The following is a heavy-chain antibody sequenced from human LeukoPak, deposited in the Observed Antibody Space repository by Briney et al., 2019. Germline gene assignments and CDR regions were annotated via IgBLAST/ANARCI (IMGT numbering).Heavy chain of an antibody. D-gene: IGHD5-18*01. CDR2: IWYDGSNK. CDR1: GFTFSSYG. J-gene: IGHJ6*02. Sequence: PGRSLRLSCAASGFTFSSYGMHWVRQAPGKGLEWVAVIWYDGSNKYYADSVKGRFTISRDNSKNTLYLQMNSLRAEDTAVYYCAKEGRYSYGFYYYYGMDVWGQGTTVTVSS. CDR3: AKEGRYSYGFYYYYGMDV. V-gene: IGHV3-33*06.